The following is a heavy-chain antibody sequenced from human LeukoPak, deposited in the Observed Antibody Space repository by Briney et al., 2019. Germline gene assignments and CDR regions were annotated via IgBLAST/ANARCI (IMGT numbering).Heavy chain of an antibody. CDR2: ISAYNGNT. CDR3: ARGVRDIVVVPAAMALFDY. D-gene: IGHD2-2*01. CDR1: GYTFTSYG. Sequence: GASVKVSCKASGYTFTSYGISWVRQAPGQGLEWMGWISAYNGNTNYAQKLQGRVTMTTDTSTSTAYMELRSPRSDDTAVYYCARGVRDIVVVPAAMALFDYWGQGTLVTVSS. V-gene: IGHV1-18*04. J-gene: IGHJ4*02.